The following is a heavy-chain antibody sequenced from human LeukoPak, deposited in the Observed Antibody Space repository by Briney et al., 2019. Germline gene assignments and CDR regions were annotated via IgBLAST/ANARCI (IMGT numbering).Heavy chain of an antibody. V-gene: IGHV1-2*02. Sequence: ASVKVSCKASGYTFTGYYMHWVRQAPGQGLEWMGWINPNSGGTNYAQKLQGRVTMTRDTSISTAYMELSRLRSDDTAVYYCARVGPLWFGELLYFDYWGQGTLVTVSS. J-gene: IGHJ4*02. CDR3: ARVGPLWFGELLYFDY. CDR1: GYTFTGYY. D-gene: IGHD3-10*01. CDR2: INPNSGGT.